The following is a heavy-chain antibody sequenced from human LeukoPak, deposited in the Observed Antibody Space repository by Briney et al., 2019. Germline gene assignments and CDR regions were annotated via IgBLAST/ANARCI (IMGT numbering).Heavy chain of an antibody. CDR3: ARGSMRSNYGSGSYYLN. D-gene: IGHD3-10*01. V-gene: IGHV4-34*01. CDR2: INHSGST. CDR1: GGSFSGYY. J-gene: IGHJ4*02. Sequence: SETLSLTCAVYGGSFSGYYWSWLRQPPGKGLEWIGEINHSGSTNYNPSLKSRVTISVDTSKNQFSLKLSSVTAADTAVYYCARGSMRSNYGSGSYYLNWGQGTLVTVSS.